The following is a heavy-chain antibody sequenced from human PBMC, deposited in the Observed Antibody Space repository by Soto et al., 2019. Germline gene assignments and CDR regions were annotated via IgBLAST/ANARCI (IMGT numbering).Heavy chain of an antibody. CDR2: INHSGST. CDR1: GGSFSGYY. V-gene: IGHV4-34*01. D-gene: IGHD1-26*01. Sequence: SETLSLTCAVYGGSFSGYYWSWIRQPPGKGLEWIGEINHSGSTNYNPSLKSRVTISVDTSKNQFSLKLSSVTAADTAVYYCGRVLRTRIRSSRAPDYWGQGTLVTVSS. CDR3: GRVLRTRIRSSRAPDY. J-gene: IGHJ4*02.